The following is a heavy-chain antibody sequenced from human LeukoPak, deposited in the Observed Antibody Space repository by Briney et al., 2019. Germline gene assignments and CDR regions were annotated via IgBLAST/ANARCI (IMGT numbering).Heavy chain of an antibody. V-gene: IGHV3-15*01. J-gene: IGHJ4*02. D-gene: IGHD2/OR15-2a*01. CDR2: IKRDIDGGTT. Sequence: PGGSLRLSCAASGFTFSNSWMLWVRQAPGRGLEWVGRIKRDIDGGTTDYAAPVKGRFTITRDDSENTPYLQMNSLKTEDTAVYYCTTDLPRSTSCSHDYWGQGTQVTVSS. CDR1: GFTFSNSW. CDR3: TTDLPRSTSCSHDY.